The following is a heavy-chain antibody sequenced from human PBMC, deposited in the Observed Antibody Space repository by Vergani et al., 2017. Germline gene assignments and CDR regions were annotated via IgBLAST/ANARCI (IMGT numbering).Heavy chain of an antibody. CDR1: GGSISSYY. CDR2: IYYSGST. Sequence: QVQLQESGPGLVKPSETLPLTCTVSGGSISSYYWSWIRQPPGKGLEWIGYIYYSGSTNYNPSLKSRVTISVDTSKNQFPLKLSSVTAADTAVDYCASAYSSSWYPYWGQGTLVTVSS. J-gene: IGHJ4*02. CDR3: ASAYSSSWYPY. V-gene: IGHV4-59*01. D-gene: IGHD6-13*01.